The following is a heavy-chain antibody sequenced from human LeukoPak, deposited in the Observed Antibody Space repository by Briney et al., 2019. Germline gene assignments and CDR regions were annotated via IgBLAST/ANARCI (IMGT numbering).Heavy chain of an antibody. CDR1: GESFNVYC. Sequence: PSETLSLTCTVYGESFNVYCWSWIRQPPGKGLEWIGEINHIGRTNSDPSVKSRVTMSIDTSKNQFSLKLTSVSAADTAVYYCARGYEGYLDYWGQGTLVTVSS. J-gene: IGHJ4*02. CDR3: ARGYEGYLDY. V-gene: IGHV4-34*01. CDR2: INHIGRT. D-gene: IGHD3-3*01.